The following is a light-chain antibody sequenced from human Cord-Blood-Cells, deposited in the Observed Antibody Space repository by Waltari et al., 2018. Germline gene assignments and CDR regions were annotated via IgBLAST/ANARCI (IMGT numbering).Light chain of an antibody. J-gene: IGLJ3*02. Sequence: SSDVGGYNYVSWYQQHPGKAPKLMIYDVSKRPSGVSNHFSGYKSGNTASLTFSGIQAEDEADDYCSSYTSSSTLVFGGGTKRTVL. CDR1: SSDVGGYNY. CDR2: DVS. V-gene: IGLV2-14*04. CDR3: SSYTSSSTLV.